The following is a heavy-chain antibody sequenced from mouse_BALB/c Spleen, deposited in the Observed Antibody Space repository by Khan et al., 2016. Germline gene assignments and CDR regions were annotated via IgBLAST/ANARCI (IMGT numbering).Heavy chain of an antibody. J-gene: IGHJ1*01. V-gene: IGHV5-12-2*01. Sequence: EVELVESGGGLVQPGGSLKLSCAASGFTFSSYTMSWVRQTPEKRLEWVAYISHGGGSTYYPDTVKGRFTISRDNAKNTLYLQMSSLKSEDTAIYYWARRGLRGDFDIGGAGTTVTAAS. CDR2: ISHGGGST. D-gene: IGHD3-1*01. CDR3: ARRGLRGDFDI. CDR1: GFTFSSYT.